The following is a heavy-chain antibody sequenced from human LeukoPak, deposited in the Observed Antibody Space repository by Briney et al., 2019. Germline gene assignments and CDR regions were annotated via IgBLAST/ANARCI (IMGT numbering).Heavy chain of an antibody. CDR1: GFTFSNAW. CDR3: AKVRLVAVAGVRGPDRGPYYMDV. J-gene: IGHJ6*03. Sequence: GGSLRLSCAASGFTFSNAWMSWVRQAPGKGLEWVGRIKSKTDGGTTDYAAPVKGRFTISRDDSKNTLYLQMNSLRAEDTAVYYCAKVRLVAVAGVRGPDRGPYYMDVWGKGTTVTVSS. CDR2: IKSKTDGGTT. V-gene: IGHV3-15*01. D-gene: IGHD6-19*01.